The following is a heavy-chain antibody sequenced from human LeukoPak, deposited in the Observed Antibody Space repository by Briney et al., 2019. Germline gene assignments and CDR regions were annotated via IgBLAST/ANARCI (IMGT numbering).Heavy chain of an antibody. CDR3: VRDPNALDL. V-gene: IGHV3-48*04. CDR2: ITGSSSRT. CDR1: GFSFSSYS. J-gene: IGHJ4*02. Sequence: GGSLRLSCEASGFSFSSYSMNWVRQAPGKGLEWVAYITGSSSRTLYAGSVRGRFTISRDNAKNSLHLQMSSLRVEDTGIYYCVRDPNALDLWGQGTLVTVSS. D-gene: IGHD1-1*01.